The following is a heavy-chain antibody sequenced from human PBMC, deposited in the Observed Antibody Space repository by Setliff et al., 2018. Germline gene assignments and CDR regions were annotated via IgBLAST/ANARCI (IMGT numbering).Heavy chain of an antibody. Sequence: SVKVSCKASGGTFRSYGISWVRQAPGQGLEWMGGTIPMFGSANYAQKFQGRVTIITDEFTGTAYMELSSLRTEDTAVYYRAREGVDIRSSTDYRYYMDVWGKGTTVTVSS. CDR2: TIPMFGSA. CDR1: GGTFRSYG. J-gene: IGHJ6*03. CDR3: AREGVDIRSSTDYRYYMDV. D-gene: IGHD5-12*01. V-gene: IGHV1-69*05.